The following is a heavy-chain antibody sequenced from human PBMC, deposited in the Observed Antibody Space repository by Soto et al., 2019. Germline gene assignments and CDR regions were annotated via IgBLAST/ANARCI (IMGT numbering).Heavy chain of an antibody. V-gene: IGHV3-23*01. CDR2: ISGSDRST. D-gene: IGHD2-2*01. J-gene: IGHJ6*02. CDR3: ANVRSAAVAVSSDSRGV. CDR1: RLTFNNYG. Sequence: EVQLLESGGGLVEPGRSLRLSCAASRLTFNNYGMTWVRQAPGKGLEWVSSISGSDRSTYHADSVKGRFTISRDNSKNAVYVQMNGPRVEDTAVYYCANVRSAAVAVSSDSRGVWGLGTTVTVSS.